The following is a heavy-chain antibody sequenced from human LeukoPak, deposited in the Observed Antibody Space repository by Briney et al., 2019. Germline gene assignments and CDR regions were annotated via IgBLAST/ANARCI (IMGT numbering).Heavy chain of an antibody. CDR3: AKDVLILLWFGESDTDYFDY. J-gene: IGHJ4*02. CDR1: GFTFSSYA. D-gene: IGHD3-10*01. CDR2: ISGSGGST. Sequence: GGSLRLSCAASGFTFSSYAMSWVRQAPGKGLEWVSAISGSGGSTYYADSMKGRFTISRDNSKNTLYLQMNSLRAEDTAVYYCAKDVLILLWFGESDTDYFDYWGQGTLVTVSS. V-gene: IGHV3-23*01.